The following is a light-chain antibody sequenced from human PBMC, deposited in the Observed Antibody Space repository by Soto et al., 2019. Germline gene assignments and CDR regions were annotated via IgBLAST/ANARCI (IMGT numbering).Light chain of an antibody. Sequence: QSALTQPDSVSGSPGQSITISCSGTSRDVGGYNYVSWYQQHPGKAPQVMIYDVSNRPSGVSDRFSGSKSGNTASLTISGLQAEDEVDYYCYSYTTSSTYVFGTGTKLTVL. V-gene: IGLV2-14*01. CDR2: DVS. CDR3: YSYTTSSTYV. CDR1: SRDVGGYNY. J-gene: IGLJ1*01.